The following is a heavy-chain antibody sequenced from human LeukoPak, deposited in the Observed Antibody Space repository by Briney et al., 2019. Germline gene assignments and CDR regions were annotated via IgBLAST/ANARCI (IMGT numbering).Heavy chain of an antibody. CDR1: GFTFSYYG. CDR3: ARVFVMVGGYYRLDY. D-gene: IGHD3-22*01. Sequence: GRSLRLSCAASGFTFSYYGMNWFRQAPGKGLEWDSYISSDGGTIYYADSVKGRFTRSRANATNSLYLQMNSLRAEETAVYYCARVFVMVGGYYRLDYWGQGSLVTVSS. CDR2: ISSDGGTI. V-gene: IGHV3-48*03. J-gene: IGHJ4*02.